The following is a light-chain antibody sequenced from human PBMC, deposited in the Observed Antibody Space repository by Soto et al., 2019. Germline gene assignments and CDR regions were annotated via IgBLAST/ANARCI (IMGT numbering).Light chain of an antibody. J-gene: IGLJ2*01. CDR1: NSNVGSNT. V-gene: IGLV1-44*01. CDR3: AAWDDSLNAVV. CDR2: HNN. Sequence: SVLTKPPSASGTPGQRVTISCSGSNSNVGSNTVDWYQQLPGTAPKLLIYHNNQRPSGVPDRLSGSKSGTSASLAISGLQSEDEADYYCAAWDDSLNAVVFGGGTKVTVL.